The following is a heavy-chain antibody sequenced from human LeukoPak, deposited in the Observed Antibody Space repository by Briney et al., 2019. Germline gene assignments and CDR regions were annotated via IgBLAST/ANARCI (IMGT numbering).Heavy chain of an antibody. Sequence: SETLSLTCTVSGGSISDFYWSWIRQPPGNGPEWIAYIYSTGDRNYNPSLKSRVTISVDTSRNQFSLQMNSLTAADTVVYYCARQPIGRYGFDVWGQGTTVTVSS. CDR1: GGSISDFY. J-gene: IGHJ3*01. CDR3: ARQPIGRYGFDV. D-gene: IGHD1-26*01. CDR2: IYSTGDR. V-gene: IGHV4-59*08.